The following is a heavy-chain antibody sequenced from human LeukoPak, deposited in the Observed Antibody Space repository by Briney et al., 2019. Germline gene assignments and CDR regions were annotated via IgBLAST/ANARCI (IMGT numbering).Heavy chain of an antibody. Sequence: GGPLRLSCAASGFTFSSYAMHWVRQAPGKGLEWVAVISYDGSNKYYADSVKGRFTISRDNSKNTLYLQMNSLRAEDTAVYYCARGYSQRSYYFDYWGQGTLVTVSS. CDR3: ARGYSQRSYYFDY. CDR2: ISYDGSNK. V-gene: IGHV3-30-3*01. D-gene: IGHD5-18*01. CDR1: GFTFSSYA. J-gene: IGHJ4*02.